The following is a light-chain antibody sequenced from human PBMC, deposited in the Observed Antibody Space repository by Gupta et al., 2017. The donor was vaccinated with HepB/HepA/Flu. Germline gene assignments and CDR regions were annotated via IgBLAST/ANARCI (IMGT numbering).Light chain of an antibody. CDR3: QQANSCPSLT. CDR2: DAS. CDR1: QGISSW. V-gene: IGKV1-12*02. Sequence: DIQMTQSPSSVSASVGDRVTITCRASQGISSWLAWYQQKPGKAPKLLIYDASSWQSGVASRFSGSGYGTDLTLTISSRQQEDFATYYCQQANSCPSLTFGGGTKVDIK. J-gene: IGKJ4*01.